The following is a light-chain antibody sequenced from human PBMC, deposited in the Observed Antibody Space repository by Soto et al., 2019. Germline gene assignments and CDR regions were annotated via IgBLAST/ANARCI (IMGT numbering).Light chain of an antibody. J-gene: IGLJ1*01. CDR1: SSDLGGYNF. CDR2: QVS. Sequence: QSALTQPASVSGSPGQSITISCTGTSSDLGGYNFVSWYQHHPGKAPKLMIYQVSNQPSGVSNRFSGSKSGNTASLTISGLQAEDEADYYCCSYTSSSPYVFGTGTKLTVL. V-gene: IGLV2-14*01. CDR3: CSYTSSSPYV.